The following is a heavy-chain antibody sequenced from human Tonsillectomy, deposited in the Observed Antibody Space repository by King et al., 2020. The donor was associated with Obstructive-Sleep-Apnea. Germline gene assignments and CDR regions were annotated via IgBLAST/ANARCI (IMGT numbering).Heavy chain of an antibody. J-gene: IGHJ4*02. V-gene: IGHV4-39*07. CDR3: ARETGDSSGYYHDS. CDR1: GDSIRTNNY. Sequence: QLQESGPGLVKPSETLSLTCTVSGDSIRTNNYWGWVRQTPGQVLEWIGSISYTCDTYYNPSLKSRVTISVDTSKNQFSLNLSSMTAADTAVYYCARETGDSSGYYHDSWGQGTLVHVSS. D-gene: IGHD3-22*01. CDR2: ISYTCDT.